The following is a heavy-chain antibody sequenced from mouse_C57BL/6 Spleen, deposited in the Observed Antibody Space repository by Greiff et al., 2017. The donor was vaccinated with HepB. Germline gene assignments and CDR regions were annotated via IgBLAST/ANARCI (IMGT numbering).Heavy chain of an antibody. Sequence: EVMLVESGGGLVQPGGSLSLSCAASGFTFTDYYMSWVRQPPGKALEWLGFIRNKANGYTTEYSASVKGRFTISRDNSQSILYLQMNALRAEDSATYYCARYMITTAGFDYWGQGTTLTVSS. CDR1: GFTFTDYY. V-gene: IGHV7-3*01. D-gene: IGHD2-4*01. CDR2: IRNKANGYTT. J-gene: IGHJ2*01. CDR3: ARYMITTAGFDY.